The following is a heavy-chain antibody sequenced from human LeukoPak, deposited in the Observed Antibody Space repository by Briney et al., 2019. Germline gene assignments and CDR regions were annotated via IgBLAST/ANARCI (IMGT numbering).Heavy chain of an antibody. CDR1: GFTFSSYS. V-gene: IGHV3-48*04. J-gene: IGHJ3*01. CDR3: ARDLGSSGYYRPEDLSPGLGF. D-gene: IGHD3-22*01. Sequence: GGSLRLSCAASGFTFSSYSMNWVRQAPGKGLEWVSYISSSGSTIYYADSVKGRFTISRDNAKNSLYLQMNSLRAEDTAVYYCARDLGSSGYYRPEDLSPGLGFWGRGTMVTVSS. CDR2: ISSSGSTI.